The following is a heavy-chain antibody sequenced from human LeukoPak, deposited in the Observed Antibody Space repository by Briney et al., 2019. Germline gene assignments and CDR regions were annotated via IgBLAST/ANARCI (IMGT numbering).Heavy chain of an antibody. CDR1: GFTFRNYW. CDR3: ARDFSTMMPGDAFDI. D-gene: IGHD3-22*01. Sequence: GGSLRLSCAASGFTFRNYWMSWVRQAPGKGLEWVAVISYDGSNKYYADSVKGRFTISRDNSKNTLYLQMNSLRAEDTAVYYCARDFSTMMPGDAFDIWGQGTMVTVSS. J-gene: IGHJ3*02. V-gene: IGHV3-30*03. CDR2: ISYDGSNK.